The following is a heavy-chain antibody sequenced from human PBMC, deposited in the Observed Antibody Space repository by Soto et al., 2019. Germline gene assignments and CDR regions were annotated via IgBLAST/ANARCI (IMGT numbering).Heavy chain of an antibody. V-gene: IGHV4-30-4*01. CDR1: GYSISSGNKY. CDR2: IFSSGTT. D-gene: IGHD3-16*01. J-gene: IGHJ6*02. Sequence: PSETLSLTCPVSGYSISSGNKYWSWIRQPPGKGLEWIGYIFSSGTTYYNPSLKSRLTRSLDTSENQFSLKLNSLTDADTAVYYCARVPSPFDYYYAMDVWGQGTTVTVSS. CDR3: ARVPSPFDYYYAMDV.